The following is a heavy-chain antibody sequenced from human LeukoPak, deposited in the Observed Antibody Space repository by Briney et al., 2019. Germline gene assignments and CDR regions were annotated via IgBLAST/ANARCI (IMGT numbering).Heavy chain of an antibody. V-gene: IGHV4-34*01. D-gene: IGHD6-19*01. CDR2: INHSGST. CDR3: ARGRRRAVAGWGALDY. J-gene: IGHJ4*02. Sequence: PSETLSFNCAVYGGSFSGYYWSWIRQPPGKGLEWIGEINHSGSTNYNPSLKSRVTISVDTSKNQFSLKLSSVTAADTAVYYCARGRRRAVAGWGALDYWGQGTLVTVSS. CDR1: GGSFSGYY.